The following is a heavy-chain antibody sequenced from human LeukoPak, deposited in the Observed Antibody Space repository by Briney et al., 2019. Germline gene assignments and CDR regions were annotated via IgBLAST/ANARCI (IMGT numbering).Heavy chain of an antibody. CDR1: GYTFTSYA. CDR3: ARVEIDCSGGSCYETADY. V-gene: IGHV1-69*04. Sequence: ASVKVSCKASGYTFTSYAISWVRQAPGQGLEWMGRIIPILGIANYAQKFQGRVTITADKSTSTAYMELSSLRSEDTAVYYCARVEIDCSGGSCYETADYWGQGTLVTVSS. CDR2: IIPILGIA. J-gene: IGHJ4*02. D-gene: IGHD2-15*01.